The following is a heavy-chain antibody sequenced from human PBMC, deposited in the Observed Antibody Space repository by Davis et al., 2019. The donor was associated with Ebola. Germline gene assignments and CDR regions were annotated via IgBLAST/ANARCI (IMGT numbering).Heavy chain of an antibody. J-gene: IGHJ3*01. CDR1: GFTFSSYW. Sequence: GESLKISCAASGFTFSSYWMSWVRQAPGKGLEWVAVIFSGGWPYYADSVKGRFTISRDTSDNTVSLHMDRLSPEDTAVYYCAKDFFDNGGYYYLAFGVWGQGTTVTVSS. V-gene: IGHV3-53*01. CDR3: AKDFFDNGGYYYLAFGV. CDR2: IFSGGWP. D-gene: IGHD3-22*01.